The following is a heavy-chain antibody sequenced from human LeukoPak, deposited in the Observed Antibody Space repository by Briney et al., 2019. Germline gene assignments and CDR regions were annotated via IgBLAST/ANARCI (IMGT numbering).Heavy chain of an antibody. Sequence: GGSLILSCAASGFTFRTFAMSWVRQAPGKGLEWVSAISGSGGGTYYADSVKGRLTISRDNSKNTLYLQMSSLRAEDTAVYYCAKAFSAYENWPPNWFDPWGQGTLVTVSS. CDR3: AKAFSAYENWPPNWFDP. J-gene: IGHJ5*02. CDR1: GFTFRTFA. V-gene: IGHV3-23*01. CDR2: ISGSGGGT. D-gene: IGHD5-12*01.